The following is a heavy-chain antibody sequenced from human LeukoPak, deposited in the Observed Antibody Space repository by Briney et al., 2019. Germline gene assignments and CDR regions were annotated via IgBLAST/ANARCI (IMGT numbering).Heavy chain of an antibody. V-gene: IGHV7-4-1*02. D-gene: IGHD3-22*01. J-gene: IGHJ4*02. CDR3: ASKHYYDSSAGDY. CDR1: GGTFSSYA. Sequence: ASVKVSCKASGGTFSSYAISWVRQAPGQGLEWMGWINTNTGNPTYAQGFTGRFVFSLDTSVSTAYLQISSLKAEDTAVYYCASKHYYDSSAGDYWGQGTLVTVSS. CDR2: INTNTGNP.